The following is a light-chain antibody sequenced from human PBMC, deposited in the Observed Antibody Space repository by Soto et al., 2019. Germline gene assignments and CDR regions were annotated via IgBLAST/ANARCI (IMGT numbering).Light chain of an antibody. CDR2: AAS. CDR3: LQKYFYPLT. V-gene: IGKV1-6*01. J-gene: IGKJ3*01. CDR1: QGISND. Sequence: AIQMTQSPSSLSASVGDRVTITCRASQGISNDLDWFQQKPGKAPKLLIYAASNLLSGVPARVRGSGSGSNFTLTISRPQPEDLATYYCLQKYFYPLTIGPVTKVYIK.